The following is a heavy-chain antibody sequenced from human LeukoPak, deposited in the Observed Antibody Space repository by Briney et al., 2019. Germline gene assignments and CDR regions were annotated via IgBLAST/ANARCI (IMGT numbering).Heavy chain of an antibody. J-gene: IGHJ3*02. CDR3: ARAIIDAFDI. CDR2: IYYSGNT. CDR1: GDSISTSNSY. V-gene: IGHV4-39*07. Sequence: PSETLSLTCTVSGDSISTSNSYWGWIRQPPGKGLEWIGSIYYSGNTYYNASLKSRVTISVDTSKNQFSLKLSSVTAADTAVYYCARAIIDAFDIWGQGTMVTVSS.